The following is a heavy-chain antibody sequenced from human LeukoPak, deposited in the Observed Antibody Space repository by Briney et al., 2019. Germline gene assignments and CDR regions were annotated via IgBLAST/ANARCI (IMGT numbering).Heavy chain of an antibody. D-gene: IGHD6-13*01. J-gene: IGHJ4*02. Sequence: PGGSLRLSCAASGFTFSSYAMSWVRQAPGKGLEWVSAISGSGGSTYYADSVKGRFTISRDNAKNSLYLQMNSLRAEDTAVYYCAREVAQTAAGTEDYWGQGTLVTVSS. CDR1: GFTFSSYA. CDR2: ISGSGGST. CDR3: AREVAQTAAGTEDY. V-gene: IGHV3-23*01.